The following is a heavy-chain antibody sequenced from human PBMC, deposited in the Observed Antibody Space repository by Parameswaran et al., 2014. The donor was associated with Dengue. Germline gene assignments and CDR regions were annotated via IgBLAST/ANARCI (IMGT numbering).Heavy chain of an antibody. CDR3: ARALVDDFYAMDV. V-gene: IGHV4-34*01. J-gene: IGHJ6*02. Sequence: RWIRQPPGKGLEWIGEINYRGNTNYNPSLESRVTTSVDTSKNQFSLRLTSMTAADTGVYYCARALVDDFYAMDVWGQGATVTVSS. CDR2: INYRGNT. D-gene: IGHD2-21*01.